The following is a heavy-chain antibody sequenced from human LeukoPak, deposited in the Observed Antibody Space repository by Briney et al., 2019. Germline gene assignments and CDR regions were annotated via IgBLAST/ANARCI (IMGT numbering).Heavy chain of an antibody. V-gene: IGHV3-21*04. D-gene: IGHD3-3*01. CDR3: ARDLLPNSYDFWSGYYTGNYGMDV. CDR1: GFTFSSYS. CDR2: ISKSSSSI. J-gene: IGHJ6*02. Sequence: GGSLRLSCAASGFTFSSYSINWVRQAPGKGLQWVSSISKSSSSIYYADSVKGRFTISRDNAKNSLYLQMNSLRAEDTAVYYCARDLLPNSYDFWSGYYTGNYGMDVWGQGTTVTVSS.